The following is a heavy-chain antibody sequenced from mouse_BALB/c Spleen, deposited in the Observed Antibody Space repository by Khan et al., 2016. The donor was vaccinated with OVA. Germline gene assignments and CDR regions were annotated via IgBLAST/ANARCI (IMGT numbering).Heavy chain of an antibody. CDR2: ISYSGRT. D-gene: IGHD1-1*01. CDR1: GYSITSDYA. CDR3: ARSVTITTVVATDFDY. V-gene: IGHV3-2*02. J-gene: IGHJ2*01. Sequence: EVQLQESGPGLVNPSQSLSLTCTVTGYSITSDYAWNWIRQFPGNKLEWMGYISYSGRTSHNPSLKSRLSITRDTSKNQVFLQLNSVTTEDTASYFCARSVTITTVVATDFDYWGQGTTLTVSS.